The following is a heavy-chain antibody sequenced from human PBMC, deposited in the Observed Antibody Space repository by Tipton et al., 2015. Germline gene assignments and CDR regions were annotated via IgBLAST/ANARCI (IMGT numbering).Heavy chain of an antibody. Sequence: SLRLSCVASGFTFSNYGMSWVRQAPGKGLEWVSGISGSGAGTYNADSVKGRFTISRDNSKNTMYLQMNTLRAEDTAVYYWAKVATTLATPFDFWRQGTLVTRSS. D-gene: IGHD4-17*01. V-gene: IGHV3-23*01. CDR2: ISGSGAGT. CDR3: AKVATTLATPFDF. J-gene: IGHJ4*02. CDR1: GFTFSNYG.